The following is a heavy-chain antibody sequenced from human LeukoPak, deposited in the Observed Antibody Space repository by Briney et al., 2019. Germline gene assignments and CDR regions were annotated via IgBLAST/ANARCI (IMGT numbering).Heavy chain of an antibody. CDR1: GFTLSSYG. D-gene: IGHD6-6*01. V-gene: IGHV3-33*01. CDR2: IWYDGSNK. Sequence: GGSLRLSCAASGFTLSSYGMHWVRQAPGKGLEWVAVIWYDGSNKYYADSVKGRFTISRDNSKNTLYLQMNSLRAEATAVYYCARDSTSIAARPGDYWGQGTLVTVSS. CDR3: ARDSTSIAARPGDY. J-gene: IGHJ4*02.